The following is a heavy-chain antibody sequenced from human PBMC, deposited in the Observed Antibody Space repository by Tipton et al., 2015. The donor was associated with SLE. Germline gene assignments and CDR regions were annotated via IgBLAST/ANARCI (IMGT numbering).Heavy chain of an antibody. J-gene: IGHJ4*02. Sequence: QLVQSGGGLVKPGGSLRLSCAASGFTFSSYSMNWVRQAPGKGLVWVSFISANGGSTSYSDSVKGRFTISRDNSKNTLYLQMNSLRAEDTAVYYCAKDDMPRVQGLFDYWGQGTLVTVSS. CDR2: ISANGGST. CDR3: AKDDMPRVQGLFDY. D-gene: IGHD3-10*01. V-gene: IGHV3-23*04. CDR1: GFTFSSYS.